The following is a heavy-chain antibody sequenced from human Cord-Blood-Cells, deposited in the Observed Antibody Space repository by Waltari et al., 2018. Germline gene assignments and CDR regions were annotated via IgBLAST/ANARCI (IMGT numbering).Heavy chain of an antibody. D-gene: IGHD2-15*01. J-gene: IGHJ5*02. CDR3: ARRGTYCSGGSCYSWFDP. V-gene: IGHV4-34*01. CDR2: INHSGST. CDR1: GGSFSGYY. Sequence: QVQLQQWGAGLLKPSATLSLTCAVYGGSFSGYYWSWIRQPPGKGLEWIGEINHSGSTNYNPSLKSRVTISVDTSKNQFSLKLSSVTAADTAMYYCARRGTYCSGGSCYSWFDPWGQGTLVTVSS.